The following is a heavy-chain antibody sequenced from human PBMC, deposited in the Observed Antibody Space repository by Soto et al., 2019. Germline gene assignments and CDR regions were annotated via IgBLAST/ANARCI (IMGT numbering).Heavy chain of an antibody. V-gene: IGHV1-69*06. D-gene: IGHD2-2*02. CDR1: GGTFSSYA. CDR3: ARKTESQLLYVVGVAGYYYGMDV. J-gene: IGHJ6*02. Sequence: QVQLVQSGAEVKKPGSSVKVSCKASGGTFSSYAISWVRQAPGQGLEWMGGIIPIFGTANYAQKFQGRVTITADKSARTAYMELSSLRSEDTAVYYCARKTESQLLYVVGVAGYYYGMDVWGQGTTVTVSS. CDR2: IIPIFGTA.